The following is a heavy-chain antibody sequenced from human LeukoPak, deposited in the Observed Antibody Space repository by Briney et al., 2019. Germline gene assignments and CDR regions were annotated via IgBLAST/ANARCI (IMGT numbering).Heavy chain of an antibody. Sequence: PGGSLRLSCAASGFTFSSYWMSWVRQAPGKGLEWVANIKQDGSEKYYVDSVKGRFTISRDNAKNSLYLQMNSLRAEDTAVYYCARDMATVVTPTWDHWGQGTLVTVSS. D-gene: IGHD4-23*01. CDR3: ARDMATVVTPTWDH. J-gene: IGHJ4*02. V-gene: IGHV3-7*01. CDR1: GFTFSSYW. CDR2: IKQDGSEK.